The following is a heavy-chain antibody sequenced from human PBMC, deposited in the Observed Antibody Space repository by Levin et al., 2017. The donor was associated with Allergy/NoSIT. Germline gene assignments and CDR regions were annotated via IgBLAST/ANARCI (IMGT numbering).Heavy chain of an antibody. CDR3: AIRSTSWPVRWFDP. V-gene: IGHV4-39*01. D-gene: IGHD2-2*01. Sequence: SQTLSLTCTVSGGSIRSISYFWGWIRQPPGKGLEWIGSIYYRGTSYYNPSLKSRVAMSVDTSKNQFSLTLNSVTAADTAMYYCAIRSTSWPVRWFDPWGQGTLVTVSS. J-gene: IGHJ5*02. CDR1: GGSIRSISYF. CDR2: IYYRGTS.